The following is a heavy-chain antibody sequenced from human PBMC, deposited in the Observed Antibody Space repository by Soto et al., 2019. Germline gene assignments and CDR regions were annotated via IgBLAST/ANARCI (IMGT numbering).Heavy chain of an antibody. D-gene: IGHD2-2*01. Sequence: GASVKVSCKSSGYTFTSYGISWVRQAPGQGLEWMGWIRAYNGNTNYAQQLQGRVTMTTDTSTSTAHMELRSLSSHDTAVYYCARQVPAALAHQAAFDIWGQGTMVTVSS. V-gene: IGHV1-18*01. J-gene: IGHJ3*02. CDR3: ARQVPAALAHQAAFDI. CDR1: GYTFTSYG. CDR2: IRAYNGNT.